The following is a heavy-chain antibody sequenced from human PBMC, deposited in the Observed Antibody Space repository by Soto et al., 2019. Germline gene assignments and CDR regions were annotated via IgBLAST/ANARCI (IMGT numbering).Heavy chain of an antibody. Sequence: SETLSLTCTVSGGSISRYYWSWIRQPPGKGLEWIGYIYYSGSTNYNPSLKSRVTISVDTSKNQFSLKLSSVTAADTAVYYCARRAARPYNWFDPWGQGTLVTVSS. CDR2: IYYSGST. CDR3: ARRAARPYNWFDP. J-gene: IGHJ5*02. D-gene: IGHD6-6*01. CDR1: GGSISRYY. V-gene: IGHV4-59*01.